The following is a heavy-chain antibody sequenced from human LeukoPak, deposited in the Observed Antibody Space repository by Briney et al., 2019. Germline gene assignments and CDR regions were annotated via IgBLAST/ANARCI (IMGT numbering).Heavy chain of an antibody. CDR3: TRDLSVWLLTFDY. Sequence: GGSLRLSCTASGFTFGDYAMSWVRRAPGKGLEWVGFIRSEAYGGTTEYAASVKGRFTISRDDSKSIAYLQMNSLKTEDTAVYYCTRDLSVWLLTFDYWGQGTLVTVSS. J-gene: IGHJ4*02. D-gene: IGHD3-9*01. CDR1: GFTFGDYA. V-gene: IGHV3-49*04. CDR2: IRSEAYGGTT.